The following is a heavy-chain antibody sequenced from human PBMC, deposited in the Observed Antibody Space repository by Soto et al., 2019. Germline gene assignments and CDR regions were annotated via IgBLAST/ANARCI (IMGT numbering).Heavy chain of an antibody. J-gene: IGHJ4*02. V-gene: IGHV3-30-3*01. D-gene: IGHD6-19*01. Sequence: QVQLVESGGGVVQPGRSLRLSCAASGFTFSSYAMHWVRQAPGKGLEWVAVISYDGSNKYYADSVKGRFTISRDNSKNTLYLQMNSLRAEDTAVYYCARGRPMEVRYGSGWYYFDYWGQGTLVTVSS. CDR3: ARGRPMEVRYGSGWYYFDY. CDR2: ISYDGSNK. CDR1: GFTFSSYA.